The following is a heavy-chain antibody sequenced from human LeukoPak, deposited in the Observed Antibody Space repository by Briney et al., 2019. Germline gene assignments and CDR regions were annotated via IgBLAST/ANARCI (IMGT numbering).Heavy chain of an antibody. CDR1: GFTFSSYD. Sequence: GGSLRLSCAASGFTFSSYDMHWVRQAPGKGLEWVAVISFDGSNKHYADSVKGRFIISRDNSKNTLYLQMNSLRAEDTAVYYCAKTYSSSWYYFDYWGQGTLVTVSS. CDR2: ISFDGSNK. V-gene: IGHV3-30*18. CDR3: AKTYSSSWYYFDY. J-gene: IGHJ4*02. D-gene: IGHD6-13*01.